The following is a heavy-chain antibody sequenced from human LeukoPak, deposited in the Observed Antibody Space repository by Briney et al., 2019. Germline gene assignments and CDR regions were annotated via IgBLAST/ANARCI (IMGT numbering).Heavy chain of an antibody. D-gene: IGHD3-10*01. V-gene: IGHV3-15*01. CDR1: GFTFSNAW. J-gene: IGHJ1*01. CDR3: AHFGTAEYFQD. Sequence: GGSLRLSCAASGFTFSNAWMSWVRQAPGKGLEWVGRIKSKTDGGTTDYAAPVKGRFTISRDDSKNTLYLQMNSLKSEDTAVYYCAHFGTAEYFQDWGQGTLVTVSS. CDR2: IKSKTDGGTT.